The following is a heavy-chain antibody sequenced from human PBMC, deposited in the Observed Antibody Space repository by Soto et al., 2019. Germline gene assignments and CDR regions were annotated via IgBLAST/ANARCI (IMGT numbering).Heavy chain of an antibody. Sequence: SCKASGYTFTSYGISWVRQAPGQGLEWVSAIGTAGDTYYPGSVKGRFTISRENAKNSLYLQMNSLRAGDTAVYYCARASSGYSSRDHYYYYGMDVWGQGTTVTVSS. V-gene: IGHV3-13*01. CDR3: ARASSGYSSRDHYYYYGMDV. D-gene: IGHD6-13*01. J-gene: IGHJ6*02. CDR1: GYTFTSYG. CDR2: IGTAGDT.